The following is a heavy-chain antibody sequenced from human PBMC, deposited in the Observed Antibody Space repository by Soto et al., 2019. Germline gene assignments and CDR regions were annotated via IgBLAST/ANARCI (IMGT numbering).Heavy chain of an antibody. V-gene: IGHV3-23*01. Sequence: GGSLRLSCAASGFTFTDYAMSWVRQAPGKGLEWVSLIDASGGYTYYADSVKGRFTISRDNSRNTLYLQMNSLRAEDTAVYYCAKDTKAGPPYSFDYWGQGSLVTVS. D-gene: IGHD6-13*01. CDR1: GFTFTDYA. J-gene: IGHJ4*02. CDR3: AKDTKAGPPYSFDY. CDR2: IDASGGYT.